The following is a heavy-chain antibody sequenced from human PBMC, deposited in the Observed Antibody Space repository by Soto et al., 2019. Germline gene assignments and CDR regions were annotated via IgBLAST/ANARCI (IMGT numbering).Heavy chain of an antibody. D-gene: IGHD5-12*01. Sequence: PGGSLRLSCAASGFTFSSYAMSWVRQAPGKGLEWVSAISGSAGTTYYADSVKGRFTISRDNSKSTLYLQMNSLRTEDTAVYYCAKGLREWLMDYWGQGTLVTVPQ. CDR2: ISGSAGTT. V-gene: IGHV3-23*01. J-gene: IGHJ4*02. CDR3: AKGLREWLMDY. CDR1: GFTFSSYA.